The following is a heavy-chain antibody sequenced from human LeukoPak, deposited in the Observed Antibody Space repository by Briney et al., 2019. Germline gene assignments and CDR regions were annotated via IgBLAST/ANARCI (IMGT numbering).Heavy chain of an antibody. Sequence: SETLSLTCTVSGGSISSYYWSWIRQPPGKGLEWIGYIYYSGSTSYNPSLKSRVTISVDTSKNQFSLKLSSVTAADTAVYYCARHGVTGRYQIYYGMDVWGQGTTVTVSS. J-gene: IGHJ6*02. D-gene: IGHD1-20*01. V-gene: IGHV4-59*08. CDR3: ARHGVTGRYQIYYGMDV. CDR1: GGSISSYY. CDR2: IYYSGST.